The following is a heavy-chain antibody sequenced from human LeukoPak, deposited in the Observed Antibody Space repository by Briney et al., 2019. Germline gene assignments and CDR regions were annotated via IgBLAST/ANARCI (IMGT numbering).Heavy chain of an antibody. V-gene: IGHV4-34*01. CDR3: ARGGRGGSCYRCYDY. D-gene: IGHD2-15*01. CDR1: GGSLSGYH. J-gene: IGHJ4*02. CDR2: INHSGST. Sequence: PSETLSLTCAVYGGSLSGYHWSWIRQPPGKGLEWIGEINHSGSTNYNPSLKSRVTISVDTSKNHFSLKLSSVTAADTAVYYCARGGRGGSCYRCYDYWGQGTLVTVS.